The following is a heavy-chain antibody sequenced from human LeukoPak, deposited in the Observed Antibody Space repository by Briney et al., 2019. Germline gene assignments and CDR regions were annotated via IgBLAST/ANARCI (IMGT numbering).Heavy chain of an antibody. V-gene: IGHV3-23*01. D-gene: IGHD2-2*01. J-gene: IGHJ4*02. CDR2: ICGSTNST. CDR3: AKVGSSSCYGSVDY. CDR1: GFTFSSYA. Sequence: GGSLRLSCAASGFTFSSYAMSWVRQAPGEGLEWVSVICGSTNSTYYADSARGRFIISRDNFKNTLYLQMNSLRAEDTAIYHCAKVGSSSCYGSVDYWGQGTLVTVSS.